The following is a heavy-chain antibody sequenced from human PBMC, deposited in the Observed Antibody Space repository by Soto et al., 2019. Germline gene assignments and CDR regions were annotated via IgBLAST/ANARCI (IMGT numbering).Heavy chain of an antibody. CDR1: GYTFTSYA. Sequence: ASVKVSCKASGYTFTSYAMHWVRQAPGQRLEWMGWINAGNGNTKYSQKFQGRVTITRDTSASTAYMELSSLRSEDTAVYYCAREYCTNGVCYPSGKYYYYYGMDVWGQGTTVTVSS. V-gene: IGHV1-3*01. CDR2: INAGNGNT. J-gene: IGHJ6*02. D-gene: IGHD2-8*01. CDR3: AREYCTNGVCYPSGKYYYYYGMDV.